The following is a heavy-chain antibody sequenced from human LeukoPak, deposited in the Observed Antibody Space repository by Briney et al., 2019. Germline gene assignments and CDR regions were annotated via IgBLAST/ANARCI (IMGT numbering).Heavy chain of an antibody. Sequence: SETLSLTCTVSGGSISSNSYYWGWIRQPPGKGLEWIGNIYYNGNTYYNPSLKSRLTISVDTSKNQFSLKVSSVTAADTAVYYCARHVRERPWPPREFDPWGQGTLVTVSS. J-gene: IGHJ5*02. V-gene: IGHV4-39*01. CDR1: GGSISSNSYY. CDR2: IYYNGNT. D-gene: IGHD1-14*01. CDR3: ARHVRERPWPPREFDP.